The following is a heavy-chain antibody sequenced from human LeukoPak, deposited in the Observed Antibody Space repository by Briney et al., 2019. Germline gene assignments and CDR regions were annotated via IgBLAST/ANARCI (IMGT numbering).Heavy chain of an antibody. CDR3: ARESSGYLYYFDY. V-gene: IGHV4-59*01. Sequence: PSETLSLTCTVSGGSISSYYWSWIRQPPGKGLEWIGYIYYSGSTNYNPSLTSRVTISVDTSKNQFSLKLSSVTAADTAVYYCARESSGYLYYFDYWGQGTLVTVSS. D-gene: IGHD3-22*01. CDR2: IYYSGST. CDR1: GGSISSYY. J-gene: IGHJ4*02.